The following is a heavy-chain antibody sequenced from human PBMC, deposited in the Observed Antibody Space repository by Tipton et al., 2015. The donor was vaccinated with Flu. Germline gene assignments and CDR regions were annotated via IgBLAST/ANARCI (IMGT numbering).Heavy chain of an antibody. J-gene: IGHJ4*02. V-gene: IGHV3-15*01. CDR1: GFTFTNAW. Sequence: SLRLSCAASGFTFTNAWMTWVRQAPGKGLEWLGRIKGKTDGGTTDYAAPVKGRFTISRDDSKNTLFLQMNSLKTEDTAVYYCARQGIWGQFYFDYWGQGTLVTFSS. CDR2: IKGKTDGGTT. D-gene: IGHD2-15*01. CDR3: ARQGIWGQFYFDY.